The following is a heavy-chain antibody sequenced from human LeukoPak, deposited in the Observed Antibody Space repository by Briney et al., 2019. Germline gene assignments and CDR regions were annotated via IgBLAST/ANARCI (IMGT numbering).Heavy chain of an antibody. J-gene: IGHJ6*02. Sequence: SETLSLTCTVSGGSISSDYWSWIRQPPGKGLEWLGYIYYSGSTNYNPSLKSRVTISVDTSKNQFSLNLSSVTAADTAVDYCARAPYSSSPYYYGVDVWGQGTTVTVSS. CDR1: GGSISSDY. V-gene: IGHV4-59*01. D-gene: IGHD6-13*01. CDR2: IYYSGST. CDR3: ARAPYSSSPYYYGVDV.